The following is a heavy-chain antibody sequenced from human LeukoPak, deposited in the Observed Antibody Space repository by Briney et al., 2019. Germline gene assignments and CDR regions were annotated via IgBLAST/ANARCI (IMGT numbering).Heavy chain of an antibody. Sequence: GGSLRLSCAASGFTFSSYWMSWVRQAPGKGLEWVANIKQDGSEKYYVDSVTGRFTISRDNAKNSLFLQMNGLRAEDTAIHYCARLRCTSTSCFPDYWGQGTLVTVSS. J-gene: IGHJ4*02. CDR3: ARLRCTSTSCFPDY. CDR1: GFTFSSYW. V-gene: IGHV3-7*01. CDR2: IKQDGSEK. D-gene: IGHD2-2*01.